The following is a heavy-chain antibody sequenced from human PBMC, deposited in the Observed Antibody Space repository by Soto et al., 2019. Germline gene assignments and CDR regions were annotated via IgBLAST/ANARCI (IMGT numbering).Heavy chain of an antibody. J-gene: IGHJ6*02. CDR1: GGSISDHY. V-gene: IGHV4-4*07. Sequence: SETLSLTCTVSGGSISDHYWHWFRQSAGKRLEWIGRIHSGGATYYSPSLKSRVTISVDTSKNQFSLKLSSMTAADTAVYYCARVDILTVYGCMDVWGQGTTVTVSS. CDR3: ARVDILTVYGCMDV. D-gene: IGHD3-9*01. CDR2: IHSGGAT.